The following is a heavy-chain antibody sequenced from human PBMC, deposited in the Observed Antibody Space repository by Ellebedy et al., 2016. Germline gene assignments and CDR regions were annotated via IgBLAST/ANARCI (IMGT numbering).Heavy chain of an antibody. Sequence: GKSLKISCAASGFTLSSYTMNWVRQAPGKGLEWVSSISSGTNYIYYSDSVKGRITISRDNAKNSLYLQMNSLRAEDTAVYYCARGGRGGFDYWGQGTLVTVSS. CDR3: ARGGRGGFDY. V-gene: IGHV3-21*01. D-gene: IGHD1-26*01. J-gene: IGHJ4*02. CDR2: ISSGTNYI. CDR1: GFTLSSYT.